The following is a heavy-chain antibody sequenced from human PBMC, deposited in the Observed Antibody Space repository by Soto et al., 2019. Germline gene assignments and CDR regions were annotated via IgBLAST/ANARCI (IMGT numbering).Heavy chain of an antibody. Sequence: SVKVSCKASGGTFSSYAISWVRQAPGQGLEWMGGIIPIFGTANYAQKFQGRVTITADESTSTAYMELSSLRSEDTAVYYCARGWGAYYYDSSGYYPFDYWGQGTLVTVSS. D-gene: IGHD3-22*01. CDR3: ARGWGAYYYDSSGYYPFDY. CDR1: GGTFSSYA. V-gene: IGHV1-69*13. J-gene: IGHJ4*02. CDR2: IIPIFGTA.